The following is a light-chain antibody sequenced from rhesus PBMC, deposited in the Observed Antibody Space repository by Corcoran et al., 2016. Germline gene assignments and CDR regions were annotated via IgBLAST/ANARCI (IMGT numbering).Light chain of an antibody. Sequence: DIQMTQSPSSLSASVGDRVTITCRASQGISSYLAWYQQKPGKASKLLIYKASTLQSGVPSRFSGSGSGTDFTLTISSLQPEDFATYYCQQRNSYPLTFGGGTKVEIK. CDR3: QQRNSYPLT. CDR1: QGISSY. V-gene: IGKV1-25*01. J-gene: IGKJ4*01. CDR2: KAS.